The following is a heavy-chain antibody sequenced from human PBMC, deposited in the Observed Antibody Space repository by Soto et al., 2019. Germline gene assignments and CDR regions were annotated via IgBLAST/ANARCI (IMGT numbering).Heavy chain of an antibody. CDR2: INHSGST. Sequence: SETLSLTCAVYGGSFSGYYWTWIRQPPGTGLEWIGEINHSGSTNYNPSLKSRVTISVDTSKNQLSLKLYSVTAADTAVYYCARDPSGSGPNFDYWGQGAVVTVSS. V-gene: IGHV4-34*01. J-gene: IGHJ4*02. D-gene: IGHD3-10*01. CDR3: ARDPSGSGPNFDY. CDR1: GGSFSGYY.